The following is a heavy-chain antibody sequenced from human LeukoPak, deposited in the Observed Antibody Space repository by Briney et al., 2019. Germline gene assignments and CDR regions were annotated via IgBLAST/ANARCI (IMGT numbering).Heavy chain of an antibody. Sequence: PSETLSLTCIVSGGSISRGSYYWSWIRQPAGTGLEWMGRIYNSGSTNYNPSLKSRVTISTDMSKNQISLKLSSVTAADTAVYYCARDKYPPHGYSSSVGAEEWFDPWGQGTLVTVSS. J-gene: IGHJ5*02. CDR3: ARDKYPPHGYSSSVGAEEWFDP. V-gene: IGHV4-61*02. CDR1: GGSISRGSYY. CDR2: IYNSGST. D-gene: IGHD6-13*01.